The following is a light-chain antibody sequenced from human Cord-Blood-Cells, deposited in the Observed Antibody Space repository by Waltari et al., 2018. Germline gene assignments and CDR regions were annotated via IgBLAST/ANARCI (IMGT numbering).Light chain of an antibody. CDR2: AAS. CDR3: QQSYSTPPT. J-gene: IGKJ1*01. CDR1: KSISSY. Sequence: DIQMTQSPSSLSASVGDRVTITCRASKSISSYLNWYQQKPGKAPKLLIYAASSLQSGVPSMFGGSGSGTDFTLTISSLQPEDFATYYCQQSYSTPPTFGQGTKVEIK. V-gene: IGKV1-39*01.